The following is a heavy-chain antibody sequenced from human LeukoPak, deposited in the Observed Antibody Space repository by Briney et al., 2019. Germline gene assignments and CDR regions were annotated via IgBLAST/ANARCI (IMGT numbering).Heavy chain of an antibody. Sequence: GRSLRLSCAASGFTFSSYAMHWVRQAPGKGLEWVAVISYDGSNKYYADSVKGRFTISRDNSKNTLYLQMNSLRAEDTAVYYCANAGYSSSWTFDYWGQGTLVTVSS. V-gene: IGHV3-30*04. CDR2: ISYDGSNK. CDR3: ANAGYSSSWTFDY. J-gene: IGHJ4*02. D-gene: IGHD6-13*01. CDR1: GFTFSSYA.